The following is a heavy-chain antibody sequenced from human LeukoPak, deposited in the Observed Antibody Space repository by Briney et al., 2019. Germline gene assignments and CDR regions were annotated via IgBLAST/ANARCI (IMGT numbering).Heavy chain of an antibody. D-gene: IGHD2-15*01. V-gene: IGHV3-43*02. Sequence: GGSLRLSCAASGFTFDDYAMHWVRQAPGKGLEWVSLISGDGGSTYYADSVKGRFTISRDNSKNSLYLQMNSLGTEDTALYYCAKSAVAAGLDVWGQGTTVTVSS. CDR3: AKSAVAAGLDV. CDR2: ISGDGGST. CDR1: GFTFDDYA. J-gene: IGHJ6*02.